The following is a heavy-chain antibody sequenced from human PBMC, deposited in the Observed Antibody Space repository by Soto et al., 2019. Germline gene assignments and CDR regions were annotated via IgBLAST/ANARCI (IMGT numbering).Heavy chain of an antibody. V-gene: IGHV3-23*01. CDR1: GFTFSSYA. CDR2: ISGSGGST. D-gene: IGHD3-3*01. CDR3: AKDDYDFWSGYRSAKYFQH. Sequence: GGSLRLSCAASGFTFSSYAMSWVRQAPGKGLEWVSAISGSGGSTYYADSVKGRFTISRDNSKNTLYLQMNSLRAEDTAVYYCAKDDYDFWSGYRSAKYFQHWGQGTLVTVSS. J-gene: IGHJ1*01.